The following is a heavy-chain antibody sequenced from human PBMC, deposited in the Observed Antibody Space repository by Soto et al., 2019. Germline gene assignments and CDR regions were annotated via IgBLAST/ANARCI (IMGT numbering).Heavy chain of an antibody. CDR1: GYTFTSYD. D-gene: IGHD3-10*01. J-gene: IGHJ5*02. CDR3: ARGSYLVRGVTDHDWFDP. Sequence: QVQLVQSGAEVKKPGASVKVSCKASGYTFTSYDINWVRQAPGQGLEWMGWMNPNSCNTGYAQKFQGRVTMTRNTSISTVYMELRSLRSEDTAVYYCARGSYLVRGVTDHDWFDPWGQGTLVTVSS. CDR2: MNPNSCNT. V-gene: IGHV1-8*01.